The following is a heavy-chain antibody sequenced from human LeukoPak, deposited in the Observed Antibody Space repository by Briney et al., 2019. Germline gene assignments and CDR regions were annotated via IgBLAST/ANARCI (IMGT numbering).Heavy chain of an antibody. CDR2: VKQDGSEK. J-gene: IGHJ3*02. V-gene: IGHV3-7*04. CDR1: AFTFSSYW. Sequence: TGGSLRLSCAASAFTFSSYWMTWVRQAPGKGLEWVANVKQDGSEKYYVDSVKGRFTISRDNAKNSLYLQMNSLRVEDTAVYYCARETRWAFDIWGQGTVVTVSS. CDR3: ARETRWAFDI.